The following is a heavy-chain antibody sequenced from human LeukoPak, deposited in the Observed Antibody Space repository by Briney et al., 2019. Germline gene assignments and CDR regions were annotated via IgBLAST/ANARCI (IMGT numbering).Heavy chain of an antibody. V-gene: IGHV5-51*01. D-gene: IGHD5-24*01. CDR1: GYSFTSNR. CDR3: ARRGDGYNLEGGFDY. Sequence: GESLKISCKGSGYSFTSNRIGWVRQMPGKGLEWMGFIYPSDSDTRYSPSFQGQVTISADKSISTAYLQWSSLKASDTAMYYCARRGDGYNLEGGFDYWGQGTLVTVSS. CDR2: IYPSDSDT. J-gene: IGHJ4*02.